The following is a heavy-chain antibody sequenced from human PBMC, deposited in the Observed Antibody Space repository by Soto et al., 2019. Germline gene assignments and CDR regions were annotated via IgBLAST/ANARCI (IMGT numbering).Heavy chain of an antibody. V-gene: IGHV3-11*01. J-gene: IGHJ6*02. D-gene: IGHD2-21*02. CDR2: ISSSGSTI. Sequence: PGGSLRLSCAASGFSFSDYYMSWIRQAPGKGLEWVSYISSSGSTIYYADSVKGRFTISRDNAKNSLYLQMNSLRAEDTAVYYCAGRVTYYYYGMDVWGQGTTVTVSS. CDR1: GFSFSDYY. CDR3: AGRVTYYYYGMDV.